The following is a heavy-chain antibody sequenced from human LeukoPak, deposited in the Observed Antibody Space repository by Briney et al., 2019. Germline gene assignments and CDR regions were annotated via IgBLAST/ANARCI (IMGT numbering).Heavy chain of an antibody. CDR1: GGSISSGSYY. D-gene: IGHD2-2*01. J-gene: IGHJ6*03. CDR2: IYTSGST. Sequence: PSQTLSLTCTVSGGSISSGSYYWSWIRQPAGKGPEWIGRIYTSGSTNYNPSLKSRVTISVDTYKNPFSLKLSSVTAADTAVYYCARDTLGYCSSTSCNYYYYYMDVWGKGTTVTVSS. CDR3: ARDTLGYCSSTSCNYYYYYMDV. V-gene: IGHV4-61*02.